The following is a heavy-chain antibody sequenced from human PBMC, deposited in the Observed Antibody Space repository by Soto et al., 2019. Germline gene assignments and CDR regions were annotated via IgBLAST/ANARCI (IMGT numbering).Heavy chain of an antibody. V-gene: IGHV4-59*12. J-gene: IGHJ5*01. CDR1: GGSISSYY. CDR2: IYYTGNT. D-gene: IGHD1-1*01. CDR3: ARVRQGCSANNCYFDP. Sequence: SETLSLTCTVSGGSISSYYWSWIRQPPGKGLEWIAYIYYTGNTNYNPSLKSRVTISVDTSKNQFSLKLSSVTAADTAIYYCARVRQGCSANNCYFDPWGQGTQVTVSS.